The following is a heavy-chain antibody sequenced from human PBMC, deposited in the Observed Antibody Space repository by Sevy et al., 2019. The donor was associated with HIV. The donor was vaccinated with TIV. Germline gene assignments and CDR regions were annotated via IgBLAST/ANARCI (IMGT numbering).Heavy chain of an antibody. V-gene: IGHV1-69*13. Sequence: ASVKVSCKASGGTFSSYAISWVRQAPGHGLEWMGGIIPIFGTANYAQKFQGRVTITADESTSTAYMELSSLRSEDTAVYYCARAVPFQPYYYYGMDVWGQGTTVTVSS. J-gene: IGHJ6*02. CDR1: GGTFSSYA. CDR2: IIPIFGTA. CDR3: ARAVPFQPYYYYGMDV.